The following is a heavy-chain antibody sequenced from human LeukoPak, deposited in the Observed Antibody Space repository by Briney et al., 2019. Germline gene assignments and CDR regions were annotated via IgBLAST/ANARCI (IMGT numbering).Heavy chain of an antibody. Sequence: GGSLRLSCAASGFTVSSNYMSWVRQAPGKGLEWVSVIYSGGSTYYADSVKGRFTISRDNSENTLYLQMNSLRAEDTAVYYCARGALLYYFDYWGQGTLVTVSP. CDR1: GFTVSSNY. J-gene: IGHJ4*02. D-gene: IGHD2-21*01. CDR2: IYSGGST. V-gene: IGHV3-53*01. CDR3: ARGALLYYFDY.